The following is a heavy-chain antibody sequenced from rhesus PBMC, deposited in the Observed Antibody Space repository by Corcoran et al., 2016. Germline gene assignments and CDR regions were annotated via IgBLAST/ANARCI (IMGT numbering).Heavy chain of an antibody. CDR1: GGSISSSNW. D-gene: IGHD3-16*01. J-gene: IGHJ4*01. CDR2: IYGSGGST. Sequence: QVQLQESGPAVVKPSETLSLTCAVSGGSISSSNWLSWIRQSPGNGLEWIGGIYGSGGSTEYNPSLKSRVTISKDTSKNQFSLKLSSVTAADTAVYYCARQGRYYSGSFDYWGQGVLVTVSS. CDR3: ARQGRYYSGSFDY. V-gene: IGHV4-93*02.